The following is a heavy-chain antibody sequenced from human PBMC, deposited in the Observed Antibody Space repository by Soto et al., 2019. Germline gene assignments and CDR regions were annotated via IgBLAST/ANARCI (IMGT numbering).Heavy chain of an antibody. CDR1: GFTFSSYA. V-gene: IGHV3-23*01. CDR3: AKGLHKNDWLLYSSDY. Sequence: VGSLRLSCAVSGFTFSSYAMSWVRQAPWKGLEWVSAISGRGDNTYYADSVKGRFTISRYNGDNTLYLQMNSLRAEDTAVYYCAKGLHKNDWLLYSSDYWGQGILVTVSS. J-gene: IGHJ4*02. CDR2: ISGRGDNT. D-gene: IGHD3-9*01.